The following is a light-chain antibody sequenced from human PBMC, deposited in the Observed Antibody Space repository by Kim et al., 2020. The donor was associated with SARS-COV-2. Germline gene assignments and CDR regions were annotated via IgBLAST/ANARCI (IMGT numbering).Light chain of an antibody. CDR3: AAWDDSLNGPV. J-gene: IGLJ2*01. CDR2: SNN. CDR1: RSNIGSNT. Sequence: GQRVTISCSGSRSNIGSNTGNWYQQLPGTAPKLLIFSNNQRPSGGPDRFSGSKSGTPASLAISGLQSEDEADYYCAAWDDSLNGPVFGGGTQLTVL. V-gene: IGLV1-44*01.